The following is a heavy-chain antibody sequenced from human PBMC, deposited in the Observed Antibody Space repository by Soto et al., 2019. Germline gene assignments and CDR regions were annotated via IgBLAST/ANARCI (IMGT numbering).Heavy chain of an antibody. D-gene: IGHD2-15*01. Sequence: QVLLVESGGGVVQPGRSLRLSCAASGFTFSSYGMHWVRQAPGKGLEWVAVIWYDGSNKYYADSVKGRFTISRDNSKNTLYLQMNSLRAEDTAVYYCAREDCSGGSCYFAYHHYGMDVWGQGTTVTVSS. CDR2: IWYDGSNK. V-gene: IGHV3-33*01. J-gene: IGHJ6*02. CDR1: GFTFSSYG. CDR3: AREDCSGGSCYFAYHHYGMDV.